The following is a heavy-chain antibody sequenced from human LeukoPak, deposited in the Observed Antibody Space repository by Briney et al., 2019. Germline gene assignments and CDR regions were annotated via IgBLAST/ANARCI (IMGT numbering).Heavy chain of an antibody. V-gene: IGHV4-39*07. CDR3: ARDRGWGYGYFDY. D-gene: IGHD7-27*01. CDR2: ICYSGST. CDR1: GGSISSSSYY. Sequence: KPSEILSLTCTVSGGSISSSSYYWGWIRQPPGKGLEWIGSICYSGSTYYNPSLKSRVTISVDTSKNQFSLKLSSVTAADTAVYYCARDRGWGYGYFDYWGQGTLVTVSS. J-gene: IGHJ4*02.